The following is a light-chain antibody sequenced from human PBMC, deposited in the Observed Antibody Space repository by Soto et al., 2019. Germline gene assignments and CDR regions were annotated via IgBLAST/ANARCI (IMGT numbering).Light chain of an antibody. CDR1: QDISNY. Sequence: DIQMTQSPSSLSASVGDRVTITCQASQDISNYLNWYQQKPGKAPKLLIYHASNLETGVPSRFSGRGFGTDFSFTISSLQPEDIATYYCQQYDSLPMYTFGQGTKLEIK. V-gene: IGKV1-33*01. CDR2: HAS. CDR3: QQYDSLPMYT. J-gene: IGKJ2*01.